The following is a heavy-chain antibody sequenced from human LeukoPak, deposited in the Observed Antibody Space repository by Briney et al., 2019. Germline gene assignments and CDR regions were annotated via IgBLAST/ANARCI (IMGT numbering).Heavy chain of an antibody. CDR1: GFTFRSYS. D-gene: IGHD3-10*02. Sequence: GGSLRLSCAASGFTFRSYSMNSVRQAPGKGRGWVSPISSSGSTIYYADSVKGRFTISRDNAKNSLYLQMNSLRAEDTAVYYCAELGITMIGGVWGKGTTVTISS. V-gene: IGHV3-48*04. CDR3: AELGITMIGGV. CDR2: ISSSGSTI. J-gene: IGHJ6*04.